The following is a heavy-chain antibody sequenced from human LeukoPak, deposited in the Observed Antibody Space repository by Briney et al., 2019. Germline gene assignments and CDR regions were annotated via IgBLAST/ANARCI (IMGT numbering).Heavy chain of an antibody. CDR1: GGSFSDYK. V-gene: IGHV4-34*01. CDR2: IDHSGSA. Sequence: SETLSLTCAVYGGSFSDYKWTWIRQTPGKGLEWIGQIDHSGSAKYNPSLKSRVTMSIDTSERQFSLELTSVTAADTAVYYCARGCPGYWGQGTLVTVSS. J-gene: IGHJ4*02. CDR3: ARGCPGY.